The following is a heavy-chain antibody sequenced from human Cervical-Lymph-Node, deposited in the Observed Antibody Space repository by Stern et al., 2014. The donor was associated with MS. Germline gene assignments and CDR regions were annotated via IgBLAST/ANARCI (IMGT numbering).Heavy chain of an antibody. CDR3: ARLEKTAYYYYMDV. V-gene: IGHV5-51*03. J-gene: IGHJ6*03. Sequence: EVQLVQSGAEVKQPGESLKISCQGSGDTFINYWIAWVRLMPGRGLEWIGIIYAGDSDTKYSPSFQGQVTISADKSISTAYLQWSGLKASDTAIYYCARLEKTAYYYYMDVWGNGTTVTVSS. D-gene: IGHD1-1*01. CDR1: GDTFINYW. CDR2: IYAGDSDT.